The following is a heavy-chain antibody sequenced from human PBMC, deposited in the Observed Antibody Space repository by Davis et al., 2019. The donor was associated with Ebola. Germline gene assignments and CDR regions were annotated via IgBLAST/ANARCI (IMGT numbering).Heavy chain of an antibody. V-gene: IGHV3-21*04. CDR3: AREGGRTYYDFWSGYYYYYGMDV. CDR1: GFTFSTFSTYS. D-gene: IGHD3-3*01. Sequence: GESLKISCAASGFTFSTFSTYSMNWVRQAPGKGLEWVSCISSSSTYIYYGDSVKGRFTISRDNAKNSLYLQMNSLRAEDTAVYYCAREGGRTYYDFWSGYYYYYGMDVWGQGTTVTVSS. CDR2: ISSSSTYI. J-gene: IGHJ6*02.